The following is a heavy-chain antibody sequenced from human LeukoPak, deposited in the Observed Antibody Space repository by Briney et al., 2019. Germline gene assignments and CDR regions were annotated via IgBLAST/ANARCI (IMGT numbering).Heavy chain of an antibody. CDR3: ARHALRYFRFDS. CDR1: GDSVSRNTAG. V-gene: IGHV6-1*01. Sequence: SQTLSLTCAISGDSVSRNTAGWNWIRQSPSRGLEWLGRTYYRSKWYSDFAPSVRNRITINPDTSKNQFSLQLNSVTAADTAVYYCARHALRYFRFDSWGQGTLVTVSS. CDR2: TYYRSKWYS. J-gene: IGHJ5*01. D-gene: IGHD3-9*01.